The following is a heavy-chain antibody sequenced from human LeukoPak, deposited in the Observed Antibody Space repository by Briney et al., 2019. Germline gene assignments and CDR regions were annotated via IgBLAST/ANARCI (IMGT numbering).Heavy chain of an antibody. CDR2: ISYDGSNK. V-gene: IGHV3-30*04. D-gene: IGHD5-18*01. CDR1: GFTFSSYA. CDR3: ARGRWIQLWLNY. J-gene: IGHJ4*02. Sequence: GGSLRLSCAASGFTFSSYAMHWVRQAPGKGLEWVAVISYDGSNKYYADSVKGRFTISRDNSKNTLYLQMNSLRAEDTAVYYCARGRWIQLWLNYWGQGTLVTVSS.